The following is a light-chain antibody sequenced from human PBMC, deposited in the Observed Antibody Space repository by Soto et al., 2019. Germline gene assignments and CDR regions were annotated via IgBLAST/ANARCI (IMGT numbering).Light chain of an antibody. Sequence: EIVLTQSPGTLSLSPGERATLSCRASQSVTNSYLAWFQQKPGQAPRLLIYGASSRATGIPDRFSGSGSGTDFTLTISRLETEDIAVYYCHQHAESPLTFGGGTKVDIK. CDR1: QSVTNSY. J-gene: IGKJ4*01. V-gene: IGKV3-20*01. CDR3: HQHAESPLT. CDR2: GAS.